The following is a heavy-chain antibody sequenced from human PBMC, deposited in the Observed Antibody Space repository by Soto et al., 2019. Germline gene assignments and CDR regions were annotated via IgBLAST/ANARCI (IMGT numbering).Heavy chain of an antibody. J-gene: IGHJ4*02. CDR2: ISGSGGST. CDR3: AKLGCSGGSCYSWIMQSQLDY. V-gene: IGHV3-23*01. CDR1: GFNFSSYA. D-gene: IGHD2-15*01. Sequence: PGGSLRLSCAASGFNFSSYAMSWVRQAPGKGLEWVSAISGSGGSTYYADSVKGRFTISRDNSKNTLYLQMNSLRAEDTAVYYCAKLGCSGGSCYSWIMQSQLDYWGQGTLVTVSS.